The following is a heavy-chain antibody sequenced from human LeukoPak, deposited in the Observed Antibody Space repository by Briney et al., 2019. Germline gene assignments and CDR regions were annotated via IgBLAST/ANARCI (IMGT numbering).Heavy chain of an antibody. CDR3: AKDVVGITGTLYYYYYAMDV. D-gene: IGHD1-20*01. CDR2: ISNDGHEK. V-gene: IGHV3-30*18. J-gene: IGHJ6*02. CDR1: GFTFSSYG. Sequence: GGSLRLSCAASGFTFSSYGMHWVRQAPGKGLEWVAVISNDGHEKHYASSVQGRFTISRDTSMNTLYMELNSLRTEDTAVYYCAKDVVGITGTLYYYYYAMDVWGQGTAVTVSS.